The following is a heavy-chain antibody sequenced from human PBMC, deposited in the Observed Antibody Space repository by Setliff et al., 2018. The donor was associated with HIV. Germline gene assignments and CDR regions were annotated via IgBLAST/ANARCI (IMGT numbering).Heavy chain of an antibody. J-gene: IGHJ4*02. CDR3: ARDPRFSGYAQAFDY. Sequence: ASVKVSCKASGYTFTYLFIHWVRLAPGRGLEWVGLINPKTGDTSYAQKFQGRVTMTRDTSISTACMDLDRLGSDDTAVYYCARDPRFSGYAQAFDYWGQGSQVTVSS. CDR2: INPKTGDT. CDR1: GYTFTYLF. V-gene: IGHV1-2*02. D-gene: IGHD5-12*01.